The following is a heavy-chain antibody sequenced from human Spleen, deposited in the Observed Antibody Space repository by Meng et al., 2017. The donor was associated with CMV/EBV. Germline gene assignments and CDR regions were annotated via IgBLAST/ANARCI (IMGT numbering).Heavy chain of an antibody. CDR2: INTVFETA. CDR3: ARGIVPAAMWFDP. CDR1: GGTFTSSS. D-gene: IGHD2-2*01. Sequence: KASGGTFTSSSLMWVRQAPGKGLEWMGGINTVFETAEYEQKFRDRVSITMDDSATTAYMEMTSLGSEDTAVYYCARGIVPAAMWFDPWGQGTLVTVSS. J-gene: IGHJ5*02. V-gene: IGHV1-69*05.